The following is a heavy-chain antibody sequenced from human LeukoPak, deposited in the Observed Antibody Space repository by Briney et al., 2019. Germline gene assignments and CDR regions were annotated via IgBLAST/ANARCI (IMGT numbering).Heavy chain of an antibody. J-gene: IGHJ4*02. D-gene: IGHD2-2*01. Sequence: GGSLRLYCAASGFTFSTYAMSWVRQAPGQGLEWVSSISGGGGSTYYAESVKGRFTISRDNSKNTLYLQMNSLRAEDTAVYYCAKRPDCSTTNCFRFEYWGQGTLVTVSS. CDR2: ISGGGGST. CDR1: GFTFSTYA. V-gene: IGHV3-23*01. CDR3: AKRPDCSTTNCFRFEY.